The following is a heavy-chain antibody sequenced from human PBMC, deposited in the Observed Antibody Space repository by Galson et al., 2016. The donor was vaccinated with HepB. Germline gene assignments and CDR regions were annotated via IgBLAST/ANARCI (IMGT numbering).Heavy chain of an antibody. CDR1: GFTFSDYY. Sequence: SLRLSCAASGFTFSDYYMRWIRQAPGKGLEWVSTISHTGGSTYYADSVKGRFTISRDNSKNTLYLQMNSLRAEDTAVYYCAKVSRRDYALPYFDYWGQGTLVTVSS. CDR2: ISHTGGST. CDR3: AKVSRRDYALPYFDY. D-gene: IGHD4/OR15-4a*01. V-gene: IGHV3-23*01. J-gene: IGHJ4*02.